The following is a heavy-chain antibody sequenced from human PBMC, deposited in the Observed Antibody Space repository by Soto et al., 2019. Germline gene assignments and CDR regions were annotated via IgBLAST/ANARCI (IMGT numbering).Heavy chain of an antibody. V-gene: IGHV1-46*01. D-gene: IGHD5-18*01. CDR2: INPSGGST. J-gene: IGHJ6*02. CDR1: GCTFTTYY. CDR3: ARRAYNYANMDV. Sequence: QVQLVQSGAEVKKPGASVKVSCETSGCTFTTYYMHWVRRAPGQGLEWMGMINPSGGSTSYAQKFQGRVTMTRDTSTRTIYMELSSLRRDDTAIYYCARRAYNYANMDVWGQGTTVTVSS.